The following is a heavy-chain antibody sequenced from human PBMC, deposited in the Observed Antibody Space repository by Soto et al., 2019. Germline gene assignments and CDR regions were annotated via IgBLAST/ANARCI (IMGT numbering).Heavy chain of an antibody. J-gene: IGHJ6*02. CDR3: ARFSGSYYYAMDV. D-gene: IGHD6-19*01. Sequence: SETLSLTCTVSGGSISSSSYYWGWIRQPPGKGLEWIGKINHSGVTNYKPSLKRRVTISVDTSKNQFSLQLKSVTAADTALYYCARFSGSYYYAMDVWGQGSTVTVSS. V-gene: IGHV4-39*07. CDR1: GGSISSSSYY. CDR2: INHSGVT.